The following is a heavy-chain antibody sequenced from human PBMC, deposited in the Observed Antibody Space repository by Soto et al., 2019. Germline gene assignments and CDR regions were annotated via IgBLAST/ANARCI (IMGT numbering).Heavy chain of an antibody. J-gene: IGHJ2*01. CDR3: ARDADGYNWYFDL. CDR1: GFTFSSYG. D-gene: IGHD5-12*01. CDR2: IWYDGSNK. Sequence: QVQLVESGGGVVQPGRSLRLSCAASGFTFSSYGMHWVRQAPGKGLEWVAVIWYDGSNKYYADSVKGRFTISRDNSKNTLYLQMNSLRAEDTAVYCCARDADGYNWYFDLWGRGTLVTVSS. V-gene: IGHV3-33*01.